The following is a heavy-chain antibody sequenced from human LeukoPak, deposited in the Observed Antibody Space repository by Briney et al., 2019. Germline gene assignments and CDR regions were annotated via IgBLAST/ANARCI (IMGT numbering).Heavy chain of an antibody. CDR2: ISYDGSNK. CDR3: ARTQQYSSGWYPGAFDI. D-gene: IGHD6-19*01. CDR1: GFTFSSYA. Sequence: GGSLRLSCAASGFTFSSYAMHWVGQAPGKGLEGVAVISYDGSNKYYADSVKGRFTISRDNSKNTLYLQMNSLRAEDTAVYYCARTQQYSSGWYPGAFDIWGQGTMVTVSS. J-gene: IGHJ3*02. V-gene: IGHV3-30-3*01.